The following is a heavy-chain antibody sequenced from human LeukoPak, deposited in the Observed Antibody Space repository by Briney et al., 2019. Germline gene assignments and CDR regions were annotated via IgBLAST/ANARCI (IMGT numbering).Heavy chain of an antibody. CDR1: GYIFASYG. CDR2: ISSYNGNT. CDR3: ARSPAVAATRVDY. V-gene: IGHV1-18*01. Sequence: ASVKVSCKASGYIFASYGISWVREAPGQALEWMGWISSYNGNTNYAQKLQGRVTMTTDTSTSTAYMELRSLRSDDTAVYYCARSPAVAATRVDYWGQGTLVTVSS. D-gene: IGHD6-19*01. J-gene: IGHJ4*02.